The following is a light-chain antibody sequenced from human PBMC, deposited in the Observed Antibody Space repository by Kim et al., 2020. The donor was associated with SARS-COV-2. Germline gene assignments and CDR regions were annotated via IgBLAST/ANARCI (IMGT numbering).Light chain of an antibody. J-gene: IGKJ1*01. CDR1: QSVSSNS. V-gene: IGKV3-20*01. CDR2: GAS. CDR3: LQYGTSPA. Sequence: LSPGERAPLSSRGSQSVSSNSLAWHQQTPGQAPRLLIYGASNRATGIPDRFSGSGSGTDFTLTISRLEPEDFAVYYCLQYGTSPAFGQGTKVDIK.